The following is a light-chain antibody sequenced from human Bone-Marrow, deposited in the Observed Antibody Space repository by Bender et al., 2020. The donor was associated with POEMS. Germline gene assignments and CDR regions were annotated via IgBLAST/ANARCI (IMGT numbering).Light chain of an antibody. V-gene: IGLV2-23*02. CDR3: CPYAGSRFVE. CDR1: GSDVGNYNL. J-gene: IGLJ2*01. CDR2: EVS. Sequence: QSALAQPASVSGSPGQSITISCTRAGSDVGNYNLVSWYQQHPGEAPKLIIYEVSKRPSGVSDRFSGSKSRNTASLTISGLQPEDEAVYYCCPYAGSRFVEFGGGTTLTVL.